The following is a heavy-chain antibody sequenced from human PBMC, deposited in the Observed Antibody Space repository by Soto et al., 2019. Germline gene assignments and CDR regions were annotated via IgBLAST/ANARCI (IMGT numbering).Heavy chain of an antibody. CDR3: ARGRDGGAAN. J-gene: IGHJ4*02. Sequence: QVHLQQWGAGLLKPSETLSLTCAVYGGSLSGYYWSWIRQPPGKGLEWIGEINPSGSTNYTPSLKSRVTMSGDTPKNQFSLKLISVTAAXTAVYYCARGRDGGAANWGQGTLVTVSS. V-gene: IGHV4-34*01. D-gene: IGHD4-17*01. CDR2: INPSGST. CDR1: GGSLSGYY.